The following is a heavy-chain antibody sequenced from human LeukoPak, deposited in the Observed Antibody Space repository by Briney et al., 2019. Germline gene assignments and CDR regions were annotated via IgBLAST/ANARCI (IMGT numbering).Heavy chain of an antibody. CDR1: GYTFTSYG. CDR3: ARETTNTVTSDF. V-gene: IGHV1-18*01. D-gene: IGHD4-17*01. CDR2: ISAYNGNT. Sequence: ASVKVSCKASGYTFTSYGISWVRQAPGQGLEWMGWISAYNGNTNYAQKLQGRVTMTTDTSTSTAYMELRSLRSDDTAFYYCARETTNTVTSDFWGQGTLVTVSS. J-gene: IGHJ4*02.